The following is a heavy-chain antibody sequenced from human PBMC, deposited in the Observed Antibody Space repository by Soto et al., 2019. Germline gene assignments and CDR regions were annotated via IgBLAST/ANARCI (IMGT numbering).Heavy chain of an antibody. CDR1: GYSFTSYW. J-gene: IGHJ4*02. CDR2: IDPSDSYT. CDR3: AIVVVVPAARYFDY. Sequence: HGESLKISCKGSGYSFTSYWISWVRQMPGKGLEWMGRIDPSDSYTNYSPSFQGHVTISADKSISTAYLQWSSLKASDTAMYYCAIVVVVPAARYFDYWGQGTLVTVSS. D-gene: IGHD2-2*01. V-gene: IGHV5-10-1*01.